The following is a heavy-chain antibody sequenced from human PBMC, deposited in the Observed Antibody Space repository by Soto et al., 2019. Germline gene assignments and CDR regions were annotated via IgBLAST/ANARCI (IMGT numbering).Heavy chain of an antibody. CDR3: ARLYYDFWSGTPSWFDP. Sequence: PSETLSLTCTVSGGSISSGDYYWSWIRQPPGKGLEWIGYIYYSGSTYYNPSLKSRVTISVDTSKNQFSLKLSPVTAADTAVYYCARLYYDFWSGTPSWFDPWGQGTLVTVSS. D-gene: IGHD3-3*01. CDR2: IYYSGST. J-gene: IGHJ5*02. V-gene: IGHV4-30-4*01. CDR1: GGSISSGDYY.